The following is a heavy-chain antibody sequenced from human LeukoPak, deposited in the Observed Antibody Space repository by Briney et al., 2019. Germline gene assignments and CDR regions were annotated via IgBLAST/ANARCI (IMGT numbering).Heavy chain of an antibody. CDR1: GGSITSSSYY. J-gene: IGHJ4*02. CDR2: IYYSGST. CDR3: ARPPGSSWYY. Sequence: SETLSLTCTVSGGSITSSSYYCGWIRQPPGKGLEWIGSIYYSGSTYYNPSLKSRVTISVDTSKNQFSLKLSSVTAADTAVYYCARPPGSSWYYWGQGTLVTVSS. V-gene: IGHV4-39*01. D-gene: IGHD1-14*01.